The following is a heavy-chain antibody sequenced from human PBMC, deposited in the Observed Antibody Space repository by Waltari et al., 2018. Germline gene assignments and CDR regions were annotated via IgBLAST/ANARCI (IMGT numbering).Heavy chain of an antibody. V-gene: IGHV4-39*01. Sequence: QLQLQESGPGLVKPSETLSLTCTVSGGSISSSSYSWGWIRQPPGKGLEWIGSIYYSGSTYYTPSLKSRVTISVDTSKNQFSLKLSSVTAADTAVYYCASTVYYDSSGWTYYFDYWGQGTLVTVSS. CDR1: GGSISSSSYS. CDR2: IYYSGST. D-gene: IGHD3-22*01. J-gene: IGHJ4*02. CDR3: ASTVYYDSSGWTYYFDY.